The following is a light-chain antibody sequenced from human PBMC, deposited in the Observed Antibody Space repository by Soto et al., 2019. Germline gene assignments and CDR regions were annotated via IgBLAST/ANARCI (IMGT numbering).Light chain of an antibody. Sequence: IVMTQSPATLSVSPGERVTLSCRASQSVSSRYLAWYQQKPGQAPRLLIYGASSRATGIPDRFSGSGSGTDFTLTISRLEPEDFAVYYCQQYGSSLLFGQGTRLEIK. CDR3: QQYGSSLL. CDR2: GAS. V-gene: IGKV3-20*01. CDR1: QSVSSRY. J-gene: IGKJ5*01.